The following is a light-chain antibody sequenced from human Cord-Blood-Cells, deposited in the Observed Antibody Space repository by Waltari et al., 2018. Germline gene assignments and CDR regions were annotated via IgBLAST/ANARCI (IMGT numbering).Light chain of an antibody. Sequence: DIQMTQSSPTQYASVGHIVTITCRASQSISSYLNWYQQKPGKAPKLLIYAASSLQSGVPSRFSGSGSGTDFTRTISSLQPEDFATYYCQQSYSTPYTFGQGTKLEIK. CDR2: AAS. J-gene: IGKJ2*01. V-gene: IGKV1-39*01. CDR3: QQSYSTPYT. CDR1: QSISSY.